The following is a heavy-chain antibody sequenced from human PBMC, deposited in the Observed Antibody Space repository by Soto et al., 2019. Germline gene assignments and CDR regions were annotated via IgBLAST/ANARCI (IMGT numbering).Heavy chain of an antibody. Sequence: ASVKVSCKASGYTFTSYGISWVRQAPGQGLEWMGWISAYNGNTNYAQKLQGRVTMTTDTSTSTAYMELRSLRSDDTAVYYCAKIRAAMAFPDAFDIWGQGTMVTVPS. D-gene: IGHD2-2*01. V-gene: IGHV1-18*01. CDR3: AKIRAAMAFPDAFDI. CDR1: GYTFTSYG. J-gene: IGHJ3*02. CDR2: ISAYNGNT.